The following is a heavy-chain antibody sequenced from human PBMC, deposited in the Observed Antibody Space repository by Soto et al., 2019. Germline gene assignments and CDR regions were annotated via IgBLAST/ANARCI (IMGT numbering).Heavy chain of an antibody. D-gene: IGHD6-13*01. Sequence: SETLSLTCAVSGGSISSSNWWSWVRQPPGKGLEWIGEIYHSGSTNYNPSLKSRVTISVDKSKNQFSLKLSSVTAADTAVYYCARDSGYSSSWYSSWFDYWGQGTLVTVSS. CDR3: ARDSGYSSSWYSSWFDY. V-gene: IGHV4-4*02. CDR1: GGSISSSNW. J-gene: IGHJ4*02. CDR2: IYHSGST.